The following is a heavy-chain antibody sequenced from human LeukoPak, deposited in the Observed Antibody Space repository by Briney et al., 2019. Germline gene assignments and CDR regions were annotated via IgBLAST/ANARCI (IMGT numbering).Heavy chain of an antibody. D-gene: IGHD1-1*01. V-gene: IGHV3-23*01. CDR2: ISGGGGNT. J-gene: IGHJ4*02. Sequence: GGSLRLSCAASKFAFSSYAMSWVRQAPGKGLEWVSAISGGGGNTYYADSVKGRFTIPRDNSKNTLYLQMNSLRGEDTAVYYCARDHNDDYVDYWGQGTLVTVSS. CDR1: KFAFSSYA. CDR3: ARDHNDDYVDY.